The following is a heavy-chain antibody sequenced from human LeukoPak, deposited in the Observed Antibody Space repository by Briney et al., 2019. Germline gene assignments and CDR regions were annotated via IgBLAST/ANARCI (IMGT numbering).Heavy chain of an antibody. J-gene: IGHJ6*02. D-gene: IGHD3-10*01. CDR2: IKQDGSER. CDR1: GFTFSNSW. V-gene: IGHV3-7*01. CDR3: ARYFGDPQGMDV. Sequence: GGSLRLSCAASGFTFSNSWMKWVRQAPGKGLEWVASIKQDGSERYYVDSVKGRFTISRDNAKNSLCLQMNSLRDEDTAVYYCARYFGDPQGMDVWGQGTTVIVSS.